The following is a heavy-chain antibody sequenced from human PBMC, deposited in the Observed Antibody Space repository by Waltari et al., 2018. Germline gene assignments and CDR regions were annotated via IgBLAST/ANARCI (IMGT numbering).Heavy chain of an antibody. Sequence: EVQLVQSGAEVKKPGESLKISCKGSGYSFTSYWIGWVRQMPGKGLEWMGIIYPGDADTRYSPSFQGQVTISADKSIRTAYLQWSSLKASDTAMYYCARRGWLRFDNDAFDIWGQGTMVTVSS. CDR1: GYSFTSYW. J-gene: IGHJ3*02. V-gene: IGHV5-51*03. CDR2: IYPGDADT. D-gene: IGHD5-12*01. CDR3: ARRGWLRFDNDAFDI.